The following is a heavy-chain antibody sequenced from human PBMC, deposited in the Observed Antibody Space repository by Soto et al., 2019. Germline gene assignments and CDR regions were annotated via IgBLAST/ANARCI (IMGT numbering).Heavy chain of an antibody. V-gene: IGHV3-33*06. J-gene: IGHJ4*02. CDR2: IWYDGSKK. CDR1: GITFSSHG. Sequence: QVHLVQSGGGVVQPGRSLRLSCAASGITFSSHGMHWVRQAPGKGLEWVGVIWYDGSKKYYADSVEGRFTISRDNSKDTLNLEMNSLIVEHTAVYYCVKLCDRGGWSYFDDWGQGTLVTVSA. D-gene: IGHD3-10*02. CDR3: VKLCDRGGWSYFDD.